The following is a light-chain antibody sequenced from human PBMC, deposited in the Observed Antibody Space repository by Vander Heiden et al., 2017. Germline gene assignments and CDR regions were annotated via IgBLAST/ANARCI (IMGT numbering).Light chain of an antibody. CDR3: AAWDDSLNVHYV. J-gene: IGLJ1*01. V-gene: IGLV1-44*01. CDR1: SSNIGSNT. CDR2: TNN. Sequence: QSVLTQPPSASGTPGQWVTISCSGSSSNIGSNTVNWYQQLPGTAPKLLIYTNNQRPSGVPDRLSGSKSGTSASLAISGLQSEDEADYYCAAWDDSLNVHYVFGTGTKVTVL.